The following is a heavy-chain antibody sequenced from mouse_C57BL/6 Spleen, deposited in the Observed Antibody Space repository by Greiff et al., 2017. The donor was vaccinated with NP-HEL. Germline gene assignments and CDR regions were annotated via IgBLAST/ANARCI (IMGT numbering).Heavy chain of an antibody. J-gene: IGHJ4*01. V-gene: IGHV1-42*01. CDR1: GYSFTGYY. CDR3: ARWATGYAMDY. CDR2: INPSTGGT. D-gene: IGHD3-1*01. Sequence: VQLQQSGPELVKPGASVKISCKASGYSFTGYYMNWVKQSPEKSLEWIGEINPSTGGTTYNQKFKAKATLTVDKSSSTAYMQLKSLTSEDSAVYYCARWATGYAMDYWGQGTSVTVSS.